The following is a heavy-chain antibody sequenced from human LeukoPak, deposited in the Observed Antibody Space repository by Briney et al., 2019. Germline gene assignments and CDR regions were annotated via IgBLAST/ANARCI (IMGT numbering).Heavy chain of an antibody. CDR2: VDPEDGET. D-gene: IGHD2-8*01. CDR1: GYTFTDYY. Sequence: ASVKVSCKVSGYTFTDYYMHWVQQAPGKGLEWMGLVDPEDGETIYAEKFQGRVTITADTSTDTAYMEVSSLRSEDTAVYYCATVGILMVYAAWGQGTLVTVSS. V-gene: IGHV1-69-2*01. J-gene: IGHJ4*02. CDR3: ATVGILMVYAA.